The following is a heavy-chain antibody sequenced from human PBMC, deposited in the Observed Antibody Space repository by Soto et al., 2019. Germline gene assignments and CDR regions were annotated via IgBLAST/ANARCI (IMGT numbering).Heavy chain of an antibody. CDR2: IYHGGRA. D-gene: IGHD5-12*01. V-gene: IGHV4-30-2*01. Sequence: QLQLQESGSGLVKPSQTLSLTCAVSGGSITSDSWSWIRQPPGKGLEWIGYIYHGGRAFYNSSRMGRVTMSLDMSKNQISLNLRSVTAAATAVYYCVRDRGYGTLDSWGQGTLVTVSS. CDR3: VRDRGYGTLDS. CDR1: GGSITSDS. J-gene: IGHJ4*02.